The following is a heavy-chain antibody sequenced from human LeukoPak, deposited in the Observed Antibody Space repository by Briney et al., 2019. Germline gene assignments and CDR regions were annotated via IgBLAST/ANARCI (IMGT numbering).Heavy chain of an antibody. D-gene: IGHD4-17*01. CDR1: GFSLSTDGVG. J-gene: IGHJ6*03. CDR2: IYWDDDK. Sequence: SGPTLVNPTQTLTLTCTFSGFSLSTDGVGVGWIRQPPGKALEWLALIYWDDDKRYSPSLKNRLTVTKDTSNNQVVLTMTNMDPVDTATYYCAHRRRYWGVTNCYYYMDVWGKGTTVTVSS. CDR3: AHRRRYWGVTNCYYYMDV. V-gene: IGHV2-5*02.